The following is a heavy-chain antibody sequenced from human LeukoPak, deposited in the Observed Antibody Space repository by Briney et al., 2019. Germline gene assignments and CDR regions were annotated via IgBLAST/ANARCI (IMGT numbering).Heavy chain of an antibody. CDR2: INHSGST. D-gene: IGHD3-10*01. J-gene: IGHJ4*02. V-gene: IGHV4-34*01. CDR3: ARGGGSGSYKEIDY. CDR1: GGSFSGYY. Sequence: SETLSLTCAVYGGSFSGYYWSWIRQPPGEGLEWIGEINHSGSTNYNPSLKSRVTISVDTSKNQFSLKLSSVTAADTAVYYCARGGGSGSYKEIDYWGQGTLVTVSS.